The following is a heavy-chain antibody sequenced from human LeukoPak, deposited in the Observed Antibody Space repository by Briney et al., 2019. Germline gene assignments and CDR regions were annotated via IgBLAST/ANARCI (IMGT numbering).Heavy chain of an antibody. Sequence: ASVKVSCKASGYTFTGYYMHWVRQAPGQGLEWMGRINLNSGATNYAQKFQGRVTLTRDTSISTAYMELSGLRSEDTAVYYCAGNYDFWSGYNPDTYYFDYWGQGTLVTVSS. V-gene: IGHV1-2*06. CDR2: INLNSGAT. CDR1: GYTFTGYY. CDR3: AGNYDFWSGYNPDTYYFDY. J-gene: IGHJ4*02. D-gene: IGHD3-3*01.